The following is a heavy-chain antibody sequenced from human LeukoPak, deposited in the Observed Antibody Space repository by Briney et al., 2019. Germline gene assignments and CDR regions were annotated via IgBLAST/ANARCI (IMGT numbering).Heavy chain of an antibody. D-gene: IGHD6-19*01. CDR1: GFTFSSYW. J-gene: IGHJ4*02. CDR3: AKEPYSSGWYDDY. Sequence: GGSLRLSCAASGFTFSSYWMSWVRQAPGKGLEWVANIKQDGSEKCYVDSVKGRFTISRDNSKNTLYLQMNSLRAEDTAVYYCAKEPYSSGWYDDYWGQGTLVTVSS. CDR2: IKQDGSEK. V-gene: IGHV3-7*01.